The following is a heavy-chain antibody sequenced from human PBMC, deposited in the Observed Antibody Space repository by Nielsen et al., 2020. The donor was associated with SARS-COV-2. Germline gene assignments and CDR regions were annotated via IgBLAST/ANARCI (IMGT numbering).Heavy chain of an antibody. V-gene: IGHV1-18*01. CDR2: ISAYNGNT. CDR3: ARVYSSSSLYYYYMDV. CDR1: GYTFTSYG. D-gene: IGHD6-6*01. Sequence: ASVKVSCKASGYTFTSYGISWVRQAPGQGLEWMGWISAYNGNTNYAQKLQGRVTMTTDTSTSTAYMELRSLRSDDTAVYYCARVYSSSSLYYYYMDVWGKGTTVTVSS. J-gene: IGHJ6*03.